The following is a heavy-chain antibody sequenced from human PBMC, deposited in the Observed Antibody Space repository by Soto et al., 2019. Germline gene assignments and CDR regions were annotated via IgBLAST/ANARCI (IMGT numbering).Heavy chain of an antibody. J-gene: IGHJ4*02. D-gene: IGHD5-18*01. CDR2: IYHSGSA. CDR1: GGSISSGGYS. Sequence: SETLSLTCAVSGGSISSGGYSWSWIRQPPGKCLEWIGYIYHSGSAYYNPSLKSRVTISVDRSKNQFSLKLSSVTAADTAVYYCARVSGYSYGRYFDYWGQGTLVTVYS. V-gene: IGHV4-30-2*01. CDR3: ARVSGYSYGRYFDY.